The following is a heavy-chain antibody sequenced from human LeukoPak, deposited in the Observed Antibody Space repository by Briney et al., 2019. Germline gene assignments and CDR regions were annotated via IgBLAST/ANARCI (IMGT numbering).Heavy chain of an antibody. CDR3: AREGYYYDSSDYSSLGAFDI. Sequence: GGSLRLSCVASGFTFSSYSMNWVRQAPGEGLEWVSYISSLSGTIYYADSVKGRFTISRDNAKNSLYLQMNSLRAEDTAVYYCAREGYYYDSSDYSSLGAFDIWGQGTMVTVSS. D-gene: IGHD3-22*01. CDR1: GFTFSSYS. J-gene: IGHJ3*02. CDR2: ISSLSGTI. V-gene: IGHV3-48*04.